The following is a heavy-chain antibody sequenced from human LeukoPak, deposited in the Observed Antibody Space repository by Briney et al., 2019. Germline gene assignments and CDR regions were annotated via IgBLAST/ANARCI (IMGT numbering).Heavy chain of an antibody. CDR3: ARDPVGDYFAFDI. D-gene: IGHD4-17*01. Sequence: SETLSLTCTVSGGSISSYYWSWIRQPPGKGLEWIGYIYYSGSTNYNPSLKSRVTISVDTSKNQFSLKLSSVTAADTAVYYCARDPVGDYFAFDIWGQGIMVTVSS. CDR1: GGSISSYY. V-gene: IGHV4-59*01. CDR2: IYYSGST. J-gene: IGHJ3*02.